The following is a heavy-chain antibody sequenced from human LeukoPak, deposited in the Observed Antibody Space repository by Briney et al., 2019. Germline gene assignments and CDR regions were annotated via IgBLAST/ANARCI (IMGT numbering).Heavy chain of an antibody. V-gene: IGHV1-69*05. J-gene: IGHJ4*02. Sequence: XKASGXTFISYAISXVRQAPGQGLEWMGRIIPIFGTANYAQKFQGRVTITTDESTSTAYMELSSLRSEDTAVYYCARDQGYSSGWSLGYWGQGTLVTVSS. CDR1: GXTFISYA. CDR2: IIPIFGTA. D-gene: IGHD6-19*01. CDR3: ARDQGYSSGWSLGY.